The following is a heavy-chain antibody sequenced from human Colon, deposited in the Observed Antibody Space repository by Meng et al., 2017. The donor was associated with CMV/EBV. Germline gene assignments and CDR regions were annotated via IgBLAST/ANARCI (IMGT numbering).Heavy chain of an antibody. CDR2: MNPDSGAT. J-gene: IGHJ4*02. CDR1: GYIFTSYD. CDR3: AGGPYGSGSYRFEF. V-gene: IGHV1-8*02. Sequence: SVKVAFMASGYIFTSYDILRVRQATGQGLEGMGWMNPDSGATVYVRKFQGRVTMTRDTSRSTAFIELGSLRSEDTAVYFCAGGPYGSGSYRFEFWGEGTQVTVSS. D-gene: IGHD3-10*01.